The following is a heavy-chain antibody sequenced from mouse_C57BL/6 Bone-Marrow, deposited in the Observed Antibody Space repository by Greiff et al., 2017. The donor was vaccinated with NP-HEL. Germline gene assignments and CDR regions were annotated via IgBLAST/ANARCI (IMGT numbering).Heavy chain of an antibody. Sequence: DVKLVESGGGLVQPGESLKLSCESNEYAFPSHDMSWVRKTPEKRLELVAAINRDGGGTYYPDTMERRFIISRDNTKKTLYLQMSSLRSEDTALYYCARHMVTKAMDYWGQGTSVTVSS. D-gene: IGHD2-2*01. CDR2: INRDGGGT. CDR3: ARHMVTKAMDY. CDR1: EYAFPSHD. V-gene: IGHV5-2*01. J-gene: IGHJ4*01.